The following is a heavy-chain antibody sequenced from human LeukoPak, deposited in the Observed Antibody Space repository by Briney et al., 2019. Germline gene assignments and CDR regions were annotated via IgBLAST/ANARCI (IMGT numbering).Heavy chain of an antibody. CDR2: INWDGGST. V-gene: IGHV3-20*04. J-gene: IGHJ4*02. CDR1: GFNFDDYG. D-gene: IGHD5-18*01. Sequence: GGALRLSCSASGFNFDDYGMSWVGPAPGKGLEWVSGINWDGGSTGYADSVKGRFTISRDNAKNSLYLQMNSLRAEDTALYYCARGGGDVDTAFPPYFDYWGQGTLVTVSS. CDR3: ARGGGDVDTAFPPYFDY.